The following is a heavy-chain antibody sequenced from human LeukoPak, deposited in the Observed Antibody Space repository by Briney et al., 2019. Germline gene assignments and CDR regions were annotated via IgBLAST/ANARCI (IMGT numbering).Heavy chain of an antibody. CDR1: GFTFSTYA. J-gene: IGHJ4*02. CDR3: AKARPYYDILTGYDY. CDR2: ISGSGGST. D-gene: IGHD3-9*01. Sequence: GGSLRLSCAASGFTFSTYATSCVRQAPRKWLEWVSAISGSGGSTYYADSVKGRFTISRDNSKNTLYLQMNSLRAEDTAVYYCAKARPYYDILTGYDYWGQGTLVTVSS. V-gene: IGHV3-23*01.